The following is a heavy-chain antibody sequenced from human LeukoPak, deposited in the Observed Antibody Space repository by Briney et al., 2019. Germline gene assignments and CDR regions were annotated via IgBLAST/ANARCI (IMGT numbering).Heavy chain of an antibody. CDR1: GFTFSSYW. Sequence: GGSLRLSCAASGFTFSSYWMSWVRQAPGKGLEWVANIKQDGSEKHYVDSVKGRFTISRDNAKNSLFLQMNSLRAEDTAVYYCAKIPGVYYDFWSGLCWFDPWGQGTLVTVSS. D-gene: IGHD3-3*01. CDR3: AKIPGVYYDFWSGLCWFDP. V-gene: IGHV3-7*03. J-gene: IGHJ5*02. CDR2: IKQDGSEK.